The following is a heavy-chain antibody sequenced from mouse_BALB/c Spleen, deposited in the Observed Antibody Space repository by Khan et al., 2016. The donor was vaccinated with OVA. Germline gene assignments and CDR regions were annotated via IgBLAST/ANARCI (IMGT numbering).Heavy chain of an antibody. Sequence: QVQLQQSGPGLVAPSQSLSITCTVSGFSLTSYGVSWVRQSPGKGLEWLGVIWGDGSTNYHSTLLSRLIISKDNSKSQVFLKLTGLQTDDTATYYCAKFTPDYYSMDYWGQGTSVTVSS. V-gene: IGHV2-3*01. CDR1: GFSLTSYG. CDR3: AKFTPDYYSMDY. J-gene: IGHJ4*01. D-gene: IGHD1-1*01. CDR2: IWGDGST.